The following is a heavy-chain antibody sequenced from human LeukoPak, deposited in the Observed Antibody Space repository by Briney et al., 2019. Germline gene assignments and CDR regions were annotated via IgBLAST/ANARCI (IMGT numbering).Heavy chain of an antibody. J-gene: IGHJ4*02. CDR1: GFTFSGSA. CDR3: TRHREWYYYDSSGYPFDY. V-gene: IGHV3-73*01. CDR2: IRSKANSYAT. D-gene: IGHD3-22*01. Sequence: PGGSLRLSCAASGFTFSGSAMHWVRQASGKGLEWVGRIRSKANSYATAHAASVKGRLTISRDDSKNTAYLQMNSLKTEDTAVYYCTRHREWYYYDSSGYPFDYWGQGTLVTVSS.